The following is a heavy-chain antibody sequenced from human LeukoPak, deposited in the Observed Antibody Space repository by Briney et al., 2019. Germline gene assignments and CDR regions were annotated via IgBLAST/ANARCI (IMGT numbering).Heavy chain of an antibody. Sequence: GRSLRLSCAASGFTFSSYAMHWVRQAPGKGLEWVAVISYDGSNKYYADSVKGRFTISRDNPKNTLYLQMNSLRAEDTAVYYCARDIAVARGYYYYGMDVWGKGTTVTVSS. J-gene: IGHJ6*04. CDR3: ARDIAVARGYYYYGMDV. V-gene: IGHV3-30*04. CDR2: ISYDGSNK. CDR1: GFTFSSYA. D-gene: IGHD6-19*01.